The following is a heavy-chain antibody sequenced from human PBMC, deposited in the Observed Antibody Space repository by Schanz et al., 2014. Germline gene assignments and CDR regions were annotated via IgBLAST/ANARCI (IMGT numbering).Heavy chain of an antibody. Sequence: EVHLVESGGGLVQPGKSLRLSCAASGFTFDKYAMHWVRQAPGKGLEWVSYIRSSSTPIYYADSVKGRFTISRDNAKNSLYLQMNSLRAEDTAVYHCVSSGSYSSYAFWGQGTLVTVSS. CDR1: GFTFDKYA. CDR3: VSSGSYSSYAF. J-gene: IGHJ4*02. D-gene: IGHD3-10*01. CDR2: IRSSSTPI. V-gene: IGHV3-48*01.